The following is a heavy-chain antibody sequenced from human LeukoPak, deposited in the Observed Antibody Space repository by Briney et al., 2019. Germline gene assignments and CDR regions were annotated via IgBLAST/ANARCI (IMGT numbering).Heavy chain of an antibody. D-gene: IGHD3-3*01. CDR2: IKQDGSEK. V-gene: IGHV3-7*01. Sequence: PGGSLRLSCAASGFTFSNYWMSWVRQAPGKGLEWVANIKQDGSEKYYVDSVKGRFTISRDNAKNSLYLQMNSLRAEDTAVYYCARDPTIFGVVMVPDYWGQGTLVTVSS. CDR3: ARDPTIFGVVMVPDY. CDR1: GFTFSNYW. J-gene: IGHJ4*02.